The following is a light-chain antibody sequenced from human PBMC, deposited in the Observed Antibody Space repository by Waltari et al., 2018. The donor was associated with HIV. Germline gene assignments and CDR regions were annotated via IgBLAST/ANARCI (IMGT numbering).Light chain of an antibody. V-gene: IGKV3-20*01. J-gene: IGKJ4*01. CDR1: QSVSSSY. CDR2: GPS. CDR3: QQYGSSPLT. Sequence: IVLTQSPGTLSLSPGATATLSCKVRQSVSSSYLAWYQQKVGQAPRLLIYGPSTRATGIPDRFSGSGSGTDFTLTISRLEAEDFAVYYCQQYGSSPLTFGGGTKVEIK.